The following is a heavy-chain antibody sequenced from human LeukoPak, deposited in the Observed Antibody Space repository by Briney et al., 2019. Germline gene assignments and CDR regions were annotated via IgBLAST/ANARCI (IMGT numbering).Heavy chain of an antibody. Sequence: SVKVSCKASGGTFSSYAISWVRQAPGQGLEWMGGIIPIFGTANYAQKFQGRVTITTDESTNTAYMELSSLRSEDTAVYYCATVAGYYYYYYMDVWGKGTTVTVSS. CDR1: GGTFSSYA. D-gene: IGHD6-19*01. J-gene: IGHJ6*03. CDR2: IIPIFGTA. CDR3: ATVAGYYYYYYMDV. V-gene: IGHV1-69*05.